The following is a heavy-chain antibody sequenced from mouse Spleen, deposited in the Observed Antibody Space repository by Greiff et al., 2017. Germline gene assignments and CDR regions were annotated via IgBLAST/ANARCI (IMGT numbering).Heavy chain of an antibody. J-gene: IGHJ2*01. V-gene: IGHV5-6*02. CDR3: ARRGDWDDYFDY. Sequence: EVKVVESGGDLVKPGGSLKLSCAASGFTFSSYGMSWVRQTPDKRLEWVATISSGGSYTYYPDSVKGRFTISRDNAKNTLYLQMSSLKSEDTAMYYCARRGDWDDYFDYWGQGTTLTVSS. D-gene: IGHD4-1*01. CDR2: ISSGGSYT. CDR1: GFTFSSYG.